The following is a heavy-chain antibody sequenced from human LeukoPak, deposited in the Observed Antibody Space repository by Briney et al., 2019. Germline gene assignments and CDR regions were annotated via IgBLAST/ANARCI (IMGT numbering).Heavy chain of an antibody. Sequence: SETLSHTCTVSGGSISSSSYYWGWIRQPPGKGLEWIGSIYYSGSTYYNPSLKSRVTISVDTSKNQFSLKLSSVTAADTAVYYCARRITMVRGVIITAYYFDYWGQGTLVTVSS. D-gene: IGHD3-10*01. V-gene: IGHV4-39*07. CDR3: ARRITMVRGVIITAYYFDY. CDR1: GGSISSSSYY. CDR2: IYYSGST. J-gene: IGHJ4*02.